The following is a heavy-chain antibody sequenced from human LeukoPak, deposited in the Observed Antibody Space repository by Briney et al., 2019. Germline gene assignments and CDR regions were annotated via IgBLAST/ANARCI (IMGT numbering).Heavy chain of an antibody. J-gene: IGHJ5*02. CDR2: IYHSENT. CDR3: ARSRFLEWLLYGANNWFDP. CDR1: GYSISSGYY. Sequence: SETLSLTCTVSGYSISSGYYWGWIRQPPGKGLEWIGSIYHSENTYYNPSLKSRVTISVDTSKNQFSLRLTSVTAADTAVYYCARSRFLEWLLYGANNWFDPWGQGTLVSVSS. V-gene: IGHV4-38-2*02. D-gene: IGHD3-3*01.